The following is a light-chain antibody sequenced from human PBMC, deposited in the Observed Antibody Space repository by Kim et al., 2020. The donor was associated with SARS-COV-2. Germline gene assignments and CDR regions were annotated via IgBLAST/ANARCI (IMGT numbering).Light chain of an antibody. Sequence: VSQGETATLSCRASQGVSDNVAWYQQKPGQAPRPLIYGASTRATDIPARFSGSGSGTDFTLTISSLQSEDRAVYHCQQYDDWPPWTFGQGTKLEI. V-gene: IGKV3-15*01. J-gene: IGKJ1*01. CDR1: QGVSDN. CDR3: QQYDDWPPWT. CDR2: GAS.